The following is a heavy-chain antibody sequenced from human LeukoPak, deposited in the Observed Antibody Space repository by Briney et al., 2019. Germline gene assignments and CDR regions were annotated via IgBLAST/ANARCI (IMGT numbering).Heavy chain of an antibody. J-gene: IGHJ4*02. V-gene: IGHV3-23*01. Sequence: GGSLRLSCAASGLTFDHCAMNWVRQAPGKGLEWVARISGSGIGTDYADSVKGRFTISRDNSKNTLYLKMNNLRAEDTAVYYCAKDLDGDTAMTIDYWGQGTLVTVSS. CDR3: AKDLDGDTAMTIDY. D-gene: IGHD5-18*01. CDR1: GLTFDHCA. CDR2: ISGSGIGT.